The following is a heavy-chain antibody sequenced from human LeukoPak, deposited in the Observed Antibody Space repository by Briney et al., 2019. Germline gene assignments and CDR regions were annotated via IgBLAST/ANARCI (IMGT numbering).Heavy chain of an antibody. D-gene: IGHD6-6*01. Sequence: SETLSPTCTVSGDSMTSSTSSAYSWGWIRQPPGKGLEWIATIYYTGNTYYNPSLMSRVTISVDTSKNQFSLELTPVTAADTAVYFCARLMDHMTARRAFDYSGQGTRVIVSS. J-gene: IGHJ4*02. V-gene: IGHV4-39*01. CDR3: ARLMDHMTARRAFDY. CDR1: GDSMTSSTSSAYS. CDR2: IYYTGNT.